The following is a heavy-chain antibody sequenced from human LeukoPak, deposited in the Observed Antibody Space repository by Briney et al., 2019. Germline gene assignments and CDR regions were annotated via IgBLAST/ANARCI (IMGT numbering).Heavy chain of an antibody. D-gene: IGHD5-18*01. CDR1: GESLSGYY. V-gene: IGHV4-34*01. CDR2: INHSGGT. CDR3: ARSQLWSPFSY. J-gene: IGHJ4*02. Sequence: SETLSLTCVVYGESLSGYYCNWIRQPPGKGLEWIGEINHSGGTNYNPSLKSRVTISVDTSMNVLSLKLSSVTAADTAVYYCARSQLWSPFSYWGQGTLVTVSS.